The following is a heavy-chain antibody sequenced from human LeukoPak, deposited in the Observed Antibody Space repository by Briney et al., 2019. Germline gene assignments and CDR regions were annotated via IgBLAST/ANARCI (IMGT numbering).Heavy chain of an antibody. V-gene: IGHV3-48*01. CDR1: GFTSSSYS. CDR3: TTSWFGEFPY. CDR2: ISSSSSTI. D-gene: IGHD3-10*01. J-gene: IGHJ4*02. Sequence: GGSLRLXCAASGFTSSSYSMNWVRQAPGKGLEWVSYISSSSSTIYYADSVKGRFTISRDNAKNSLYLQMNSLRAEDTAVYYCTTSWFGEFPYWGQGTLVTVSS.